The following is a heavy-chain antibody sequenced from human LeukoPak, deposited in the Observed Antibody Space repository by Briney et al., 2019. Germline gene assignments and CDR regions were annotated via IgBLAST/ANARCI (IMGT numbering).Heavy chain of an antibody. CDR1: GYTFTSYG. D-gene: IGHD2-15*01. Sequence: ASVKVSCKASGYTFTSYGISWVRQAPGQGLEWMGWISAYNGNTNYAQKLQGRVTMTTDTSTSTAYMELRSLRSDDTAVYCCARDHSKVVAARGGDYWGQGTLVTVSS. CDR3: ARDHSKVVAARGGDY. CDR2: ISAYNGNT. J-gene: IGHJ4*02. V-gene: IGHV1-18*01.